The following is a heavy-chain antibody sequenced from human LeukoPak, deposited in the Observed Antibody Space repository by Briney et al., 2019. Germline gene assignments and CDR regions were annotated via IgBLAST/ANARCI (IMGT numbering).Heavy chain of an antibody. J-gene: IGHJ3*02. CDR3: ARAYVWGTERAFDI. V-gene: IGHV3-48*01. Sequence: GGSLRLSCAASGFTFSSYAMSWVRQAPGKGLEWVSYISSSSSSIYYADSVKGRFTISRDNAKNSLYLQMNSLRAEDTAVYYCARAYVWGTERAFDIWGQGTMVTVSS. CDR1: GFTFSSYA. CDR2: ISSSSSSI. D-gene: IGHD3-16*01.